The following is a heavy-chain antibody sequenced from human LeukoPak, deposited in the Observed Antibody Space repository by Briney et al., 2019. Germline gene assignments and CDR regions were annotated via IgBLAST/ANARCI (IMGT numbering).Heavy chain of an antibody. V-gene: IGHV2-5*02. D-gene: IGHD1-1*01. Sequence: ESGPTLMKPTQTLTLTCTFSGFSLSTSGVGVGWIRQPPGKALEWLALIYWDDDKRYSSSLKSRLTITKDTSKNQVVLTMTNMDPVDTATYYCALETVSRVFDYWGQGTLVTVSS. CDR2: IYWDDDK. J-gene: IGHJ4*02. CDR3: ALETVSRVFDY. CDR1: GFSLSTSGVG.